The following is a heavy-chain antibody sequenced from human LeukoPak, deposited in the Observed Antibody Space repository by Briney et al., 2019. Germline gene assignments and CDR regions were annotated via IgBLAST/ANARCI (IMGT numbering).Heavy chain of an antibody. CDR1: GGTFSSYA. D-gene: IGHD1-26*01. J-gene: IGHJ4*02. CDR2: IIPIFGTA. CDR3: ARDQSGSYSGIDY. V-gene: IGHV1-69*05. Sequence: SVKVSCKASGGTFSSYAISSVRQAPGQGLEWMGGIIPIFGTANYAQKFQGRVTITTDESTSTAYMELSSLRSEDTAVYYCARDQSGSYSGIDYWGQGTLVTVSS.